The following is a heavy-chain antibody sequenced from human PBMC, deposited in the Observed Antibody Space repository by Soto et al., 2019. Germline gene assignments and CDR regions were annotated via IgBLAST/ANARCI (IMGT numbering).Heavy chain of an antibody. CDR3: ARGFGITIFGVVIILAYYYYYGMDV. D-gene: IGHD3-3*01. CDR1: GDSVSSNSAA. Sequence: LSQTLSLTCAISGDSVSSNSAAWNWIRQSPSRGLEWLGRTYYRSKWYNDYAVSVKSRITINPDTSKNQFSLQLNSVTPEDTAVYYCARGFGITIFGVVIILAYYYYYGMDVWGQGTTVTVSS. J-gene: IGHJ6*02. CDR2: TYYRSKWYN. V-gene: IGHV6-1*01.